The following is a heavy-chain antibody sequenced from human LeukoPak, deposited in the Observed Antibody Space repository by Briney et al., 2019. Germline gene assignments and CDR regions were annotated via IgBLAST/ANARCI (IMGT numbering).Heavy chain of an antibody. CDR2: FIPIFGTA. D-gene: IGHD3-22*01. CDR1: GCGFSSYG. V-gene: IGHV1-69*06. Sequence: GASVKVSCKAPGCGFSSYGISWVRLAPGPGLEWMGGFIPIFGTANTAQKFQGRVTTTADKSTSTAYMELSSLRSEDTAVYYCARRGYYDSSGYDYWGQGTLVTVSS. CDR3: ARRGYYDSSGYDY. J-gene: IGHJ4*02.